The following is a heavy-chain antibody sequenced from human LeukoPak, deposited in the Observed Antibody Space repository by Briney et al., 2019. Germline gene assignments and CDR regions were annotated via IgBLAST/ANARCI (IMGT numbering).Heavy chain of an antibody. CDR2: IIPIFGTA. J-gene: IGHJ6*03. D-gene: IGHD6-13*01. CDR1: GGTFSSYA. Sequence: SVKVSCKASGGTFSSYAISWVRQAPGQGLEWMGGIIPIFGTANYAQKFQGRVTITADESTSTAYMELSSLRSEDTAVYYCARDEGESSSLGYYYYMDVWGKGTTVTVSS. CDR3: ARDEGESSSLGYYYYMDV. V-gene: IGHV1-69*13.